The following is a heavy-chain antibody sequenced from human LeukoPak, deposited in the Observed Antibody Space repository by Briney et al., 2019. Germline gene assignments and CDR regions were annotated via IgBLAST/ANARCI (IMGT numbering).Heavy chain of an antibody. Sequence: GGPLRLSCAASGFTFSSYGMHWVHQAPGKGLEWVAFIRYDGSNKYYADSVKGRFTISRDNSKNTLYLHVNSLRPEDTAVYYCAKAPAISGYDFYYYYYMDVWGKGTTVTISS. CDR2: IRYDGSNK. V-gene: IGHV3-30*02. CDR1: GFTFSSYG. D-gene: IGHD5-12*01. J-gene: IGHJ6*03. CDR3: AKAPAISGYDFYYYYYMDV.